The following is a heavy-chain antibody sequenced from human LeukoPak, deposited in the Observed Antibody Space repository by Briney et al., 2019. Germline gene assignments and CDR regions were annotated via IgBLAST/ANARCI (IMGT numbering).Heavy chain of an antibody. CDR2: IKQDGSEK. CDR1: GFTFRSSW. D-gene: IGHD4-17*01. CDR3: ANGNYFDY. V-gene: IGHV3-7*01. Sequence: GGSLRLSCAASGFTFRSSWMSWVRQAPGKGLEWVASIKQDGSEKYYMDSVKGRFTVSRDNAKNSLYLQMNSLRAEDTAVYYCANGNYFDYWGQGALVAVSS. J-gene: IGHJ4*02.